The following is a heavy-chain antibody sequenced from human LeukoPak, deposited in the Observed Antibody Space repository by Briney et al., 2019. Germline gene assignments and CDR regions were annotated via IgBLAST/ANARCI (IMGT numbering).Heavy chain of an antibody. V-gene: IGHV3-7*01. CDR3: ARPGGSGRYYYYMDV. D-gene: IGHD3-10*01. J-gene: IGHJ6*03. Sequence: PGGSLRLSCAASGFTFSSYAMSWVRQAPGKGLEWVANIKQDGSEKYYVDSVKGRFTISRDNAKNSLYLQMNSLRAEDTAVYYCARPGGSGRYYYYMDVWGKGTTVTISS. CDR2: IKQDGSEK. CDR1: GFTFSSYA.